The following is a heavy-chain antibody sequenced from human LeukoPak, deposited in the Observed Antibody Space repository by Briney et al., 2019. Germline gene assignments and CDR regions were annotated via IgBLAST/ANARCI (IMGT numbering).Heavy chain of an antibody. CDR2: IYYSGST. D-gene: IGHD3-10*01. CDR3: ARSTSGNYYAMDV. V-gene: IGHV4-59*08. J-gene: IGHJ6*02. Sequence: SETLSLTCTVSGGSISAYYWSWIRQPPGKGLGWIGYIYYSGSTNYNPSLKSRVTISVDTSKNHFSLKVSSVTAADTAMYYCARSTSGNYYAMDVWGQGTTVTVPS. CDR1: GGSISAYY.